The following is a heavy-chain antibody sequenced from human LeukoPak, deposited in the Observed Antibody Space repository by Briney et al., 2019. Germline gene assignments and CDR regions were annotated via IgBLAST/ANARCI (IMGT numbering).Heavy chain of an antibody. Sequence: ASVKVSCKASGYTFTGYYMHWVRQAPGQGLELMGWINPNSGGTNYAQKFQGRVTMTRDTSISTAYMELSRLRSDDTAVYYCAGLTTANNWFDPWGQGTLVTVSS. CDR3: AGLTTANNWFDP. V-gene: IGHV1-2*02. J-gene: IGHJ5*02. CDR1: GYTFTGYY. D-gene: IGHD2-21*02. CDR2: INPNSGGT.